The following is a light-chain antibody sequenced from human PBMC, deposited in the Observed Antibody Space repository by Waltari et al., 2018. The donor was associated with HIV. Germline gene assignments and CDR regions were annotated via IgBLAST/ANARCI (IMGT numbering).Light chain of an antibody. CDR1: RSVSSNY. CDR2: ASS. CDR3: QKYGTSPYT. Sequence: DNVLTQSPGTLSLSPGERAPLSCRASRSVSSNYLTLYQQRPGRAPRLLIYASSTRATAIPDRFSGSGFGTDFSLTISRLEPEDFVVYYCQKYGTSPYTFGQGTKVEI. J-gene: IGKJ2*01. V-gene: IGKV3-20*01.